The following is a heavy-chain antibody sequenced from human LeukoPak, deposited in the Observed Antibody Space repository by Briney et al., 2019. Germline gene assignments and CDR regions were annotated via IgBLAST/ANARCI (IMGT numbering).Heavy chain of an antibody. CDR3: ARSRMTTEADY. CDR2: IYHSGST. Sequence: PSETLSLTCAVSGYSISSGYYWGWIRQPPGKGLEWIGGIYHSGSTYYNPSLKSRVTISVDTSKNQFSLKQSSVTAADTAVYYCARSRMTTEADYWGQGTLVTVSS. J-gene: IGHJ4*02. V-gene: IGHV4-38-2*01. D-gene: IGHD4-11*01. CDR1: GYSISSGYY.